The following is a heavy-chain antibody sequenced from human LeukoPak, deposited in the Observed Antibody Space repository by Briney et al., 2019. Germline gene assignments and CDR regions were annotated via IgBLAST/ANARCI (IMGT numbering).Heavy chain of an antibody. Sequence: PGGSLRLSSAASRLSVTSNYLSLVRQAPDTGLEWVAVISYDGSNKYYADSVKGRFTISRDNSKNTLYLQMNSLRAEDTAVYYCARGRCSSTSCYTYTYYYFYGMDVWGQGTTVTVSS. CDR1: RLSVTSNY. V-gene: IGHV3-30-3*01. CDR3: ARGRCSSTSCYTYTYYYFYGMDV. CDR2: ISYDGSNK. D-gene: IGHD2-2*02. J-gene: IGHJ6*02.